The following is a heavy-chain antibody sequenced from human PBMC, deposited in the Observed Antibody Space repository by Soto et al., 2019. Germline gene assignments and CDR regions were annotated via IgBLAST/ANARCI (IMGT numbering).Heavy chain of an antibody. V-gene: IGHV4-59*01. CDR2: IYYSGIT. CDR1: GGSISSYY. D-gene: IGHD1-20*01. CDR3: ARYKSNYYYGMDV. J-gene: IGHJ6*02. Sequence: ETLSLTCTVSGGSISSYYWSWIRQPPGKGLEWIGYIYYSGITNYNPSLKSRVTISVDTSKNQFSLKLSSVTAADTAVYYCARYKSNYYYGMDVWGQGTTVTV.